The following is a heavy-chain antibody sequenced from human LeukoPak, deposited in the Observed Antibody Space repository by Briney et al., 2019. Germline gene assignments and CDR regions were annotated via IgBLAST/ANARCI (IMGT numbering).Heavy chain of an antibody. CDR3: ARVGSGGWFDP. D-gene: IGHD3-10*01. J-gene: IGHJ5*02. V-gene: IGHV4-61*01. CDR2: IYYSGST. CDR1: GGSVSSGSYY. Sequence: SETLSLTCTVSGGSVSSGSYYWSWIRQPPGKGLEWIGYIYYSGSTNYNPSLKSRVTISVDTSKNQFSLKLSSVTAADTAVYYCARVGSGGWFDPWGQGTLVTVSS.